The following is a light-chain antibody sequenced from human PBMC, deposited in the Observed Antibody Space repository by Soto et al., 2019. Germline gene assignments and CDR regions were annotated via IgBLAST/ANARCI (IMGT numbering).Light chain of an antibody. Sequence: DIQMTQSPSTLSASVGDRVTITCRASQSVDRWLAWYQQRPGKAPKALIYKASNLESGVPSRFSGSGSGTEFTLTSTSLQPGDIATYYCQQYTPLVTFGQGTMVEMK. CDR3: QQYTPLVT. V-gene: IGKV1-5*03. CDR2: KAS. J-gene: IGKJ1*01. CDR1: QSVDRW.